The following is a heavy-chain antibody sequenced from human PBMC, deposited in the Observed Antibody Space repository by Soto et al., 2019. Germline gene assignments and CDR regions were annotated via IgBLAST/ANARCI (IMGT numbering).Heavy chain of an antibody. Sequence: SQTLPLTCTVSGGSXXXGGYYWSWIRQHPGKGLEWIGYIYNSWSTYYNPSLKSRVTISVDTSKNQFSLKLSSVTAADTAVYYCARGFFTKRSDNCFEPWVQGTMVTVSS. CDR2: IYNSWST. V-gene: IGHV4-31*03. D-gene: IGHD3-10*01. CDR1: GGSXXXGGYY. J-gene: IGHJ5*02. CDR3: ARGFFTKRSDNCFEP.